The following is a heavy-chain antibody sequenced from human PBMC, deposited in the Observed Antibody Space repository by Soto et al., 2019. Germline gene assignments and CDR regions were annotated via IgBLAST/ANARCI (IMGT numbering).Heavy chain of an antibody. V-gene: IGHV4-59*01. D-gene: IGHD4-4*01. CDR1: GLSIHYWS. J-gene: IGHJ4*02. CDR3: ARADYSKIAY. CDR2: IYSSGRT. Sequence: SEALSLPCPISGLSIHYWSGTWIRQPPGRGLEWLGYIYSSGRTHYSPSPKSRVAISVDTSKNQFSLKLTSVTAADTAVYYCARADYSKIAYWGQGTLVTVSS.